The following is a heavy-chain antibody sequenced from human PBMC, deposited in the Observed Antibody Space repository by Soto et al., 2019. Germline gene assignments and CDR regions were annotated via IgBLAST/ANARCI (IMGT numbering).Heavy chain of an antibody. V-gene: IGHV5-51*01. CDR3: ARPVRVLTSVWFFDD. CDR2: IYPGDSDT. D-gene: IGHD3-10*02. J-gene: IGHJ4*02. Sequence: PGESLKISCKASGYRFTSYWIAWVRQTPGKGLEWMGIIYPGDSDTRYSPSFQGQVTISADKSISTAYLQWSSLKASDTAMYYCARPVRVLTSVWFFDDWGPGTLVTVAS. CDR1: GYRFTSYW.